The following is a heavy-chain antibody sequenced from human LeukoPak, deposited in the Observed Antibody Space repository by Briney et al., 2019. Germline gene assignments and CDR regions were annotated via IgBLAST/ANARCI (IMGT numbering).Heavy chain of an antibody. CDR2: INEDGSGK. CDR1: GFTFSSYW. CDR3: AKLLDRSSSLFGY. Sequence: GGSLRLSCAASGFTFSSYWMSWVRQAPGKGLEWVANINEDGSGKYYVDSVKGRLTISRDNAKNSVYLQMNSLRAEDTALYYCAKLLDRSSSLFGYWGQGILVTVSS. V-gene: IGHV3-7*03. D-gene: IGHD6-6*01. J-gene: IGHJ4*02.